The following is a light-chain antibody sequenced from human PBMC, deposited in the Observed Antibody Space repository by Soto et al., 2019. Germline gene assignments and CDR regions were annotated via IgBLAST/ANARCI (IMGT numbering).Light chain of an antibody. CDR1: SSDVGGYDY. CDR3: SSYTSSSTFV. V-gene: IGLV2-14*01. J-gene: IGLJ1*01. CDR2: EVS. Sequence: QYVRTQPASVYGSPGQSVTISCTGTSSDVGGYDYVSWYQQHPGKAPKLMIYEVSNRPSGVSNRFSGSKSGDTASLTISGLQAEDEADYYCSSYTSSSTFVFGTGTKVTVL.